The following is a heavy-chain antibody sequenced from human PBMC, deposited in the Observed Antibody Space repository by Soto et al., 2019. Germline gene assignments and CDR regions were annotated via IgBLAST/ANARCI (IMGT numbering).Heavy chain of an antibody. D-gene: IGHD1-1*01. V-gene: IGHV3-74*01. CDR1: GFAFSRYW. Sequence: EVHLVESGGGLVQPGGSLRLSCAASGFAFSRYWMHWVRQAPGWGLMWVSRINYVATRTHYADSVKGRFTVSRDNAKNTVYLQMDSLRAEDTALDEGERVNDPDDYWGQGTLVVVSS. CDR2: INYVATRT. CDR3: ERVNDPDDY. J-gene: IGHJ4*02.